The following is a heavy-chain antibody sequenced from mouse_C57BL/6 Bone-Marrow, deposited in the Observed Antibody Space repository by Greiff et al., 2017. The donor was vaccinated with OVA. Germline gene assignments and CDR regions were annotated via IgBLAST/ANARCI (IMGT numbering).Heavy chain of an antibody. V-gene: IGHV2-2*01. Sequence: VQLQESGPGLVQPSQSLSITCTVSGFSLTSYGVHWVRQSPGKGLEWLGVIWSGGSTDYNAAFISRLSISKDNSKSQFFFKMNSLQADDTAIYYCARNLDSSGYWFAYWGQGTLVTVSA. CDR2: IWSGGST. J-gene: IGHJ3*01. CDR1: GFSLTSYG. D-gene: IGHD3-2*02. CDR3: ARNLDSSGYWFAY.